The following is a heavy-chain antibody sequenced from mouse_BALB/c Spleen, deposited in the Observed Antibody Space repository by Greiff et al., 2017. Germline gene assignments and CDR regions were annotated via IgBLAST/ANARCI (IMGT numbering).Heavy chain of an antibody. J-gene: IGHJ2*01. CDR3: AKMGDYGNYDY. V-gene: IGHV1-5*01. Sequence: VQLQQPGSVLVRPGASVKLSCKASGYTFTSYWMHWVKQRPGQGLEWIGAIYPGNSDTSYNQKFKGKAKLTADKSSSTAYMQLSSLTSEDSAVYYCAKMGDYGNYDYWGQGTTLTVSS. CDR2: IYPGNSDT. D-gene: IGHD2-1*01. CDR1: GYTFTSYW.